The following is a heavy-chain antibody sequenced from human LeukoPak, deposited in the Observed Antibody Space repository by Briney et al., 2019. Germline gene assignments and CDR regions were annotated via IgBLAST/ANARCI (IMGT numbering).Heavy chain of an antibody. CDR2: INHSGST. CDR3: ASNPCSGGSCYVVD. CDR1: GGSFSGYY. D-gene: IGHD2-15*01. Sequence: SETLSLTCAVYGGSFSGYYWSWIRQPPGKGLEWIGEINHSGSTNYNPSLKSRVTISVDTSKNQFSLKLSSVTAADTAVYYCASNPCSGGSCYVVDWGQGTLVTVSS. J-gene: IGHJ4*02. V-gene: IGHV4-34*01.